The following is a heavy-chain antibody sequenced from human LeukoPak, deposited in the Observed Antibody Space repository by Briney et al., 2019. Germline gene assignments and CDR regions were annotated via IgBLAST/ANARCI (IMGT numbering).Heavy chain of an antibody. V-gene: IGHV4-59*01. CDR2: IYFSGST. J-gene: IGHJ4*02. CDR1: GGSISSYH. Sequence: SETLSLTCTVSGGSISSYHWSWIRQPPGKGLEWIGYIYFSGSTNYNPSLKSRVTISVDTSKNQFSLKLSSVTAADTAVYYCARGIRGSSWYFDYWGQGTLVTVSS. CDR3: ARGIRGSSWYFDY. D-gene: IGHD6-13*01.